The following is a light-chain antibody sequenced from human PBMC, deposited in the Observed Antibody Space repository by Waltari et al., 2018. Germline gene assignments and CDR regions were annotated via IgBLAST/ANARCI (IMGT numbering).Light chain of an antibody. CDR3: QSYDSSLTAV. J-gene: IGLJ3*02. Sequence: QSVLTQPPSVSGAPGQSVTISCTGTSSNIGAGFDVHWYQQLPGAAPNLLIYAYSNRPSGVPDRFYGSKSGTSASLAITGLQSEDEADYYCQSYDSSLTAVFGGGTKLTVL. CDR2: AYS. CDR1: SSNIGAGFD. V-gene: IGLV1-40*01.